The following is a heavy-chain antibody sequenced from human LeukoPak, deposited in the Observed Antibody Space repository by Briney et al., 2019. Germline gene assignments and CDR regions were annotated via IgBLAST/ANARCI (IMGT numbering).Heavy chain of an antibody. V-gene: IGHV4-39*07. D-gene: IGHD3-22*01. CDR1: GGSIRSSYYY. CDR3: ASPGPRYYDSSWWLQH. Sequence: NPSETLSLTCTVSGGSIRSSYYYWGWIRQPPGKGLEWIGSIYDSGSTYYNPSLKSRVTISVDTSKSQFSLKLSSVTAADTAVYYCASPGPRYYDSSWWLQHWGQGTLVTVSS. CDR2: IYDSGST. J-gene: IGHJ1*01.